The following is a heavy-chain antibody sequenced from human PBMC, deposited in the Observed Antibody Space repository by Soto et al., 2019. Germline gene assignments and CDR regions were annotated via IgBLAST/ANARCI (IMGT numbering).Heavy chain of an antibody. CDR3: VRDLSVTTKFDY. J-gene: IGHJ4*02. Sequence: EVQLVESGGGLVQPGGSLSLSCAASGFTFSSYWMHWVRQAPGKGLVWVSRINGDGTTTGYADFVKGRFSISRDSAKNTLYLQMNSLRAEDTAVYYCVRDLSVTTKFDYWGQGTLVTVSS. CDR2: INGDGTTT. D-gene: IGHD4-17*01. CDR1: GFTFSSYW. V-gene: IGHV3-74*01.